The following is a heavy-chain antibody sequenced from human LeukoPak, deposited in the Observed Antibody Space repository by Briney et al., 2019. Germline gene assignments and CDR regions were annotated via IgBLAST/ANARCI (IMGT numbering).Heavy chain of an antibody. D-gene: IGHD1-14*01. Sequence: GASVKVSCKASGYTFTGYYMHWVRRAPGQGLEWMGWINPNSGGTKYAQKFQGRVTMTRDTSISTAYMELSRLRSDDTAVYYCARNLQMSQPSLFGYWGQGTLVIVSS. CDR2: INPNSGGT. CDR1: GYTFTGYY. CDR3: ARNLQMSQPSLFGY. V-gene: IGHV1-2*02. J-gene: IGHJ4*02.